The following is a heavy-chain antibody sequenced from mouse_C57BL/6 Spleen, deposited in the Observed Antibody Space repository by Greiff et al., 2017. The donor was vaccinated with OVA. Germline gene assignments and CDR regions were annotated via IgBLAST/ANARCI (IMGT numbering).Heavy chain of an antibody. J-gene: IGHJ3*01. Sequence: QVQLKESGPELVKPGASVKISCKASGYSFTSYYIHWVKQRPGQGLEWIGWIYPGSGNTKYNEKFKGKATLTADTSSSTAYMQLSSLTSEDSAVYYCARGDSSFAYWGQGTLVTVSA. CDR1: GYSFTSYY. CDR2: IYPGSGNT. V-gene: IGHV1-66*01. CDR3: ARGDSSFAY.